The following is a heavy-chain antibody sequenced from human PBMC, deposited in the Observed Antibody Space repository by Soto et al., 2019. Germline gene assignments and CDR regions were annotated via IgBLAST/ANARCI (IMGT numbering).Heavy chain of an antibody. D-gene: IGHD3-9*01. CDR2: INTGSSNT. Sequence: QVDLVQSGAEVKEPGASVRISCEASGYTFTSYGIHWVRQAPGQRLEWMGWINTGSSNTRYSPEFQARVTITRDTSASTAYMELNSLRSEETAVYYCARAMPTAGYIYFDPWGQGTLVTVSS. CDR1: GYTFTSYG. CDR3: ARAMPTAGYIYFDP. J-gene: IGHJ4*02. V-gene: IGHV1-3*04.